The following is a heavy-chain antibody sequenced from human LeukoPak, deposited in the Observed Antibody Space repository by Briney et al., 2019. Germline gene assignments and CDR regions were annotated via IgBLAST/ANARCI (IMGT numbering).Heavy chain of an antibody. J-gene: IGHJ6*02. CDR3: ARVGGDVLSGHRTGYYYAMDV. Sequence: GGSLRLSCAASGFTFTRFAMYWVRQAPGKGLEWVALISYDGSNKYYADSVKGRFTISRDNSKNAVYLQMNSPRAEDTAVYYCARVGGDVLSGHRTGYYYAMDVWGQGTTVTVSS. D-gene: IGHD3-3*01. CDR1: GFTFTRFA. CDR2: ISYDGSNK. V-gene: IGHV3-30*04.